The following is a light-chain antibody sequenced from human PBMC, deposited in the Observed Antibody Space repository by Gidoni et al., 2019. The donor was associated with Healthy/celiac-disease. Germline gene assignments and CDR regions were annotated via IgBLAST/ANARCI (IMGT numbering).Light chain of an antibody. V-gene: IGLV1-36*01. CDR1: SSNIGNNA. CDR2: YDD. CDR3: AAWDDRLNGPV. J-gene: IGLJ3*02. Sequence: QSVLTQPPSVSEAPRQRVTISCSGSSSNIGNNAVNWYQQLPGKAPKLLIYYDDLLPAGVSDRFSGSKSGTSASLAISGLQSEDEADYYCAAWDDRLNGPVFGGGTKRTVL.